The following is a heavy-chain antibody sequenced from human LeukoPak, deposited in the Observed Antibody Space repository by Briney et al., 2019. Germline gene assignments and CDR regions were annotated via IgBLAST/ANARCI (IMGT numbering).Heavy chain of an antibody. CDR2: IRYDGSNK. CDR3: AKVRGAPIVVVPAAWDLGLDY. CDR1: GFTFSSYA. Sequence: PGGSLRLSCAASGFTFSSYAMHWVRQAPGKGLEWVAFIRYDGSNKYYADSVKGRFTISRDNSKNTLYLQMNSLRAEDTAVYYCAKVRGAPIVVVPAAWDLGLDYWGQGTLVTVSS. D-gene: IGHD2-2*01. J-gene: IGHJ4*02. V-gene: IGHV3-30*02.